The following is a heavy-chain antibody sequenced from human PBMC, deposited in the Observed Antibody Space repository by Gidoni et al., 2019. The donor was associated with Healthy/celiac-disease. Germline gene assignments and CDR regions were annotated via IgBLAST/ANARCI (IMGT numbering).Heavy chain of an antibody. CDR3: ARWDIVATVTVDY. Sequence: VQLVESGGCVVQTGRSRRLSWAASGFTFSSYAMHCVRQAPGKGLVCVAVISYDGSNKYYADSVKGRFTISRDNSKNTLYLQMNSLRAEDTAVYYCARWDIVATVTVDYWGQGTLVTVSS. D-gene: IGHD5-12*01. CDR1: GFTFSSYA. V-gene: IGHV3-30-3*01. J-gene: IGHJ4*02. CDR2: ISYDGSNK.